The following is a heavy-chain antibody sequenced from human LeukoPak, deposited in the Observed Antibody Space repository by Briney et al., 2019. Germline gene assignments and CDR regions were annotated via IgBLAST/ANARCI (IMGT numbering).Heavy chain of an antibody. V-gene: IGHV3-30*04. J-gene: IGHJ4*02. Sequence: QPGGSLRLSCAASGFTFSSYAMHWVRQAPGKGLEWVAVISYDGGNKYYADSVKGRFTISRDNSKNTLYLQMNSLRAEDTAVYYCARAHPGYSYGLYYFDYWGQGTLVTVSS. CDR3: ARAHPGYSYGLYYFDY. CDR2: ISYDGGNK. D-gene: IGHD5-18*01. CDR1: GFTFSSYA.